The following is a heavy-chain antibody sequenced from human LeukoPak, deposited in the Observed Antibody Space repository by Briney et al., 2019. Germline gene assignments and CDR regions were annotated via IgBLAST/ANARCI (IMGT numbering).Heavy chain of an antibody. Sequence: GGSLRLSCAASGFTFSSYGMHWVRQAPGKGLEWVAVISYDGRDKYYTDSVKGRFSTSRDNSKNTLYLQMNSLRAEDTAVYYCAKDADTYGSTYYFDYWGQGTLVTVSS. CDR2: ISYDGRDK. V-gene: IGHV3-30*18. CDR3: AKDADTYGSTYYFDY. J-gene: IGHJ4*02. CDR1: GFTFSSYG. D-gene: IGHD3-10*01.